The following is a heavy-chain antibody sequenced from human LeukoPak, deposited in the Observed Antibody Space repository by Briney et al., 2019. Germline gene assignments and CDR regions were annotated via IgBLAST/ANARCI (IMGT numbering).Heavy chain of an antibody. V-gene: IGHV7-4-1*02. CDR2: INTNTGNP. J-gene: IGHJ4*02. CDR1: GYTFTSYA. D-gene: IGHD3-10*01. Sequence: ASVKVSCKASGYTFTSYAMNWVRQAPGQGLEWMGWINTNTGNPTYAQGFTGRFVFSLDTSVSTAYLQISSLKAEDTAVYYCARRIRTMVRGVITNYFDYWGQGTLVTVSS. CDR3: ARRIRTMVRGVITNYFDY.